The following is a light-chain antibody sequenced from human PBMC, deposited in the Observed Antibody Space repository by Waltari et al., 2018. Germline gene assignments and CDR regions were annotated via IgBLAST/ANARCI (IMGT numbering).Light chain of an antibody. CDR2: EVS. CDR1: QSLLHSDGKTY. CDR3: MQGIHLYT. J-gene: IGKJ2*01. Sequence: DIVMTQTPLSLSVTPGQPASISCKSSQSLLHSDGKTYLYWYLQKQGQSPHPLFYEVSSRLSGVPDRFSGSGSGTDFTLKISRVEAEDVGVYYCMQGIHLYTFGQGTKLEIK. V-gene: IGKV2-29*02.